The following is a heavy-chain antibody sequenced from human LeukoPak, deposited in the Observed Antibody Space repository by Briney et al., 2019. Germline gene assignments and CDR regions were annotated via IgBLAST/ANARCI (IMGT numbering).Heavy chain of an antibody. V-gene: IGHV1-2*02. J-gene: IGHJ5*02. Sequence: GASVKVSCKASGYTFTGYYMHWVRQAPGQGLEWMGWINPNSGGTNYAQKFQGRVTMTRDTSISTAYMELSRLRSDDTAVHYCARAAAHSGDWFDPWGQGTLVTVSS. CDR2: INPNSGGT. D-gene: IGHD2-15*01. CDR1: GYTFTGYY. CDR3: ARAAAHSGDWFDP.